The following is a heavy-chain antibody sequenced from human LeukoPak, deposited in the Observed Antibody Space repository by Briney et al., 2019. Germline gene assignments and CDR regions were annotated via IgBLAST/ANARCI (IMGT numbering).Heavy chain of an antibody. CDR2: IYYSGST. CDR1: GGSISSGGYY. V-gene: IGHV4-31*03. J-gene: IGHJ4*02. Sequence: PSQTLSLTCTVSGGSISSGGYYWSWIRQHPGKGLEWIGYIYYSGSTYYNPSLKSRVTISVDTSKNQFSLQLSSVTAADTAVYYCARESYYYDSSGYRSYFDYWGQGTLVTVSS. D-gene: IGHD3-22*01. CDR3: ARESYYYDSSGYRSYFDY.